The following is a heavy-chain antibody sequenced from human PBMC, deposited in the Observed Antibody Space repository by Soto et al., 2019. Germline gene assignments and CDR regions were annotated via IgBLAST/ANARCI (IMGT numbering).Heavy chain of an antibody. J-gene: IGHJ5*02. V-gene: IGHV1-8*01. D-gene: IGHD6-19*01. Sequence: QVQLVQSGAEVKKPGASVKVSGKASGYTFTSFDIHWVRQATGQGLEWMGWMNPNSGTTNYAQKFQDRVTMTRNTSISTAYMEVSSLRSDDTAIYYCARPYYSGWFLFTSWGQGTLVTVSS. CDR2: MNPNSGTT. CDR1: GYTFTSFD. CDR3: ARPYYSGWFLFTS.